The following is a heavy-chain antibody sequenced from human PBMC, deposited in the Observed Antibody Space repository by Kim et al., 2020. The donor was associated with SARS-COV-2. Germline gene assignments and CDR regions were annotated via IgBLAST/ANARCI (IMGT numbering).Heavy chain of an antibody. Sequence: SQTLSLTCAISGDRVSSNSVAWHWLRQSPSRGLEWLGRTYYRSKWYNGYAVSVKSRITINPDTSKNQFSLQLNSVTPEDTAVYYCAREEGAFDYWGQGTLVTVSS. D-gene: IGHD3-16*01. J-gene: IGHJ4*02. CDR3: AREEGAFDY. CDR2: TYYRSKWYN. V-gene: IGHV6-1*01. CDR1: GDRVSSNSVA.